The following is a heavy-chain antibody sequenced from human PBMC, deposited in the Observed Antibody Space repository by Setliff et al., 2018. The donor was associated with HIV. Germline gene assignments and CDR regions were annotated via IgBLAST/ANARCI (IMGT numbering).Heavy chain of an antibody. D-gene: IGHD5-18*01. V-gene: IGHV4-34*01. J-gene: IGHJ4*02. CDR3: ARSPGVDTNMAFDY. Sequence: SETLSLTCAVYGGSFSGYYWSWIRQPPGKGLEWIGEIYHSGSTSYNPPLKSRVTISVDTSRNQFSLKLNSVTAADTAVYYCARSPGVDTNMAFDYWGQGILVTVSS. CDR1: GGSFSGYY. CDR2: IYHSGST.